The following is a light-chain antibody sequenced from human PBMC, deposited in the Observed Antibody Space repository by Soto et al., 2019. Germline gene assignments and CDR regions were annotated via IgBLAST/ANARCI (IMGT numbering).Light chain of an antibody. CDR1: RDISNN. V-gene: IGKV3-15*01. CDR2: GAS. J-gene: IGKJ4*01. Sequence: TVMAQSSPTPPSPPGEKANLSCRASRDISNNLAWYQQKPGQAPRLLIYGASSRATGIPARFIGSGSGTEFTLTISSLQSEDFAFYYCQQHNDWPLTFGGGTKVDIK. CDR3: QQHNDWPLT.